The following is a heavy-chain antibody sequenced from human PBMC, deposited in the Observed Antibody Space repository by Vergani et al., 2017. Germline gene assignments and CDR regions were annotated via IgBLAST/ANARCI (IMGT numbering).Heavy chain of an antibody. CDR2: MNPNSGNT. V-gene: IGHV1-8*01. CDR3: ASYHLLQDY. CDR1: GYTFTSYD. J-gene: IGHJ4*02. Sequence: QVQLVQSGAEVKKPGASVKVSCKASGYTFTSYDINWVRQATGQGLEWMGWMNPNSGNTGYAQKFQGKITMTRNTSINTAYMGLSSLRSEDTAVYYCASYHLLQDYWGQGTLVTVSS. D-gene: IGHD2-2*01.